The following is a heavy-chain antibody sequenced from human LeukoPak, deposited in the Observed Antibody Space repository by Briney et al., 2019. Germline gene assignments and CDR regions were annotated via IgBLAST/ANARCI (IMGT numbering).Heavy chain of an antibody. D-gene: IGHD6-19*01. V-gene: IGHV3-53*01. CDR3: ARGHSGWYDY. Sequence: HPGGSLRLSCAASEFSVGSNYMTWVRQAPGKGLEWVSLIYSGGSTYYADSVKGRFTISRDNSKNTLYLQMNSLRAEDTAVYYCARGHSGWYDYWGQGTLVTVSS. CDR1: EFSVGSNY. J-gene: IGHJ4*02. CDR2: IYSGGST.